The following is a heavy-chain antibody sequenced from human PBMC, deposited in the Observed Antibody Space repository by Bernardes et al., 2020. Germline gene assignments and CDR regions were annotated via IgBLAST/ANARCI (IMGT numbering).Heavy chain of an antibody. Sequence: GWSLRLSCAASGFTCSSYARHWVRQDPGKGLEWGAVISYDGSNKYYADSVKGRFTISRDNSKNTLYLQMNSLRAEDTAVYYCARESDYRYYYYGMDVWGQGTTVTVSS. CDR2: ISYDGSNK. D-gene: IGHD4-17*01. J-gene: IGHJ6*02. CDR1: GFTCSSYA. CDR3: ARESDYRYYYYGMDV. V-gene: IGHV3-30*04.